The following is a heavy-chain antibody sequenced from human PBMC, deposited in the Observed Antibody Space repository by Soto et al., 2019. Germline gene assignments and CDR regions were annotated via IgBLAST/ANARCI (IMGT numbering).Heavy chain of an antibody. D-gene: IGHD4-17*01. CDR1: GFTFSSYS. V-gene: IGHV3-21*01. J-gene: IGHJ4*02. CDR2: ISSSSSYI. CDR3: APLDTVTTSY. Sequence: GALRLSCAASGFTFSSYSMNWVRQAPGKGLEWVSSISSSSSYIYYADSVKGRFTISRDNAKNSLYLQMNSLRAEDTAVYYCAPLDTVTTSYWGQGTLVTVSS.